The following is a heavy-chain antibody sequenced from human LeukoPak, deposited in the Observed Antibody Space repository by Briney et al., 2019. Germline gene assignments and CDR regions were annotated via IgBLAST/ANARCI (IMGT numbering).Heavy chain of an antibody. CDR3: ARSDCSSASCPHAGYYYYMDV. CDR1: GVSLSSSGYY. J-gene: IGHJ6*03. CDR2: IYYSGST. V-gene: IGHV4-39*01. D-gene: IGHD2-2*01. Sequence: SETLSLSCTVSGVSLSSSGYYWGCIPQPPGQGLEWIVSIYYSGSTYYNPSPKSRDTISVDPSKNQFSLKLSSETAADTAVYYCARSDCSSASCPHAGYYYYMDVGGKGTTVTVP.